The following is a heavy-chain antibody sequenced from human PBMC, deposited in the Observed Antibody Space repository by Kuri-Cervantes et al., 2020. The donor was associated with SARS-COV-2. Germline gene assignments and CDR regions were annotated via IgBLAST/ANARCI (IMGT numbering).Heavy chain of an antibody. V-gene: IGHV4-59*12. CDR2: IYYSGST. Sequence: GSLRLSCTVSGGSISSYYWSWIRQPPGKGLEWIGYIYYSGSTNYNPSLKSRVTISVDTSKNQFSLNLNSVTAADTALYYCARGAIDWGQGTLVTVSS. D-gene: IGHD2/OR15-2a*01. CDR3: ARGAID. CDR1: GGSISSYY. J-gene: IGHJ4*02.